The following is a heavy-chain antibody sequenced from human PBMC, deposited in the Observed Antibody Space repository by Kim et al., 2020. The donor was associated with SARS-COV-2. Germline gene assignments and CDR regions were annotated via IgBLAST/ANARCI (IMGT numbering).Heavy chain of an antibody. V-gene: IGHV3-9*01. J-gene: IGHJ4*02. Sequence: GGSLRLSCAASGFTFDDYAMHWVRQAPGKGLEWVSGISWNSGSIGYADSVKGRFTISRDNAKNSLYLQMNSLRAEDTALYYCAKDIGYSGGLPDDWGQGTLVTVSS. D-gene: IGHD6-19*01. CDR2: ISWNSGSI. CDR1: GFTFDDYA. CDR3: AKDIGYSGGLPDD.